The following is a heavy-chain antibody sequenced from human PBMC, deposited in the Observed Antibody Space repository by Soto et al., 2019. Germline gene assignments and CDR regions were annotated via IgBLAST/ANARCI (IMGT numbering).Heavy chain of an antibody. CDR3: VNGDYY. D-gene: IGHD4-17*01. V-gene: IGHV3-48*01. Sequence: EEQLVESGGSLVQPGGSLRLSCAASGFTFSNHVMNWVRQAPGRGLEWVSSINRDSNTFYADSVKGRFTISRDNAKDSLYLQMNSLRADDTAVYYCVNGDYYVGQGTLVTVSS. J-gene: IGHJ4*02. CDR2: INRDSNT. CDR1: GFTFSNHV.